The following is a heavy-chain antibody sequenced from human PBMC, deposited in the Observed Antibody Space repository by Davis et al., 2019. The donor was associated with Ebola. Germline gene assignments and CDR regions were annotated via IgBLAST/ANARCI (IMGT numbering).Heavy chain of an antibody. Sequence: PGGSLRLSCAVYGGSFSGYYWSWIRQPPGKGLEWIGEINHSGSTNYNPSLKSRVTISVDTSKNQFSLKLSSVTAADTAVYYCARGKSSGSRVDYWGQGTLVTVSS. J-gene: IGHJ4*02. CDR2: INHSGST. CDR1: GGSFSGYY. CDR3: ARGKSSGSRVDY. D-gene: IGHD3-22*01. V-gene: IGHV4-34*01.